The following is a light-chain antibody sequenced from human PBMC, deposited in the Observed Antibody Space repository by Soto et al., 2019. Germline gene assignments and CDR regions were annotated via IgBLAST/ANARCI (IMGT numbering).Light chain of an antibody. CDR3: QQSYIKPET. J-gene: IGKJ1*01. Sequence: DIQMTQSPSSLSSSVGDRVTITCRASQSIRNYLNWYQQKPGRAPKLLIYATSDLQSGVPSRFSGSGYGTEFTLTIISPQPEDSATYYCQQSYIKPETCGKGTKV. CDR1: QSIRNY. V-gene: IGKV1-39*01. CDR2: ATS.